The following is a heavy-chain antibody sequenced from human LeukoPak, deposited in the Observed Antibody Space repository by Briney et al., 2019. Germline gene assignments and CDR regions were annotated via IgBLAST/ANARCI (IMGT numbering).Heavy chain of an antibody. Sequence: GGSLRLSCAASGFLFSIYPMSWVRQAPGKGLEWVSSISGSGDRTYYADSVKGRFTITRDNSKNTLHLQMSSLRAEDTAVYYCAKEDCIRTPDHYDYWGQGTLV. CDR2: ISGSGDRT. CDR3: AKEDCIRTPDHYDY. J-gene: IGHJ4*02. V-gene: IGHV3-23*01. CDR1: GFLFSIYP. D-gene: IGHD1-14*01.